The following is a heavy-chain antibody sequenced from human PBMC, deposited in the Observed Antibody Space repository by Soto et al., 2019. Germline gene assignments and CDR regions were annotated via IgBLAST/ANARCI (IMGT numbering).Heavy chain of an antibody. Sequence: QVQLQESGPGLVKPSETLSLTCAVSGDSISSYYCMWIRQPPGKGLESIGYLYYGRSANYNPSLKSRVTLAVDPATNQCSLTLSSMTAADTAVYYCALRSMAVVPEYWGQGTLVTVSS. CDR1: GDSISSYY. CDR3: ALRSMAVVPEY. J-gene: IGHJ4*02. V-gene: IGHV4-59*01. D-gene: IGHD3-22*01. CDR2: LYYGRSA.